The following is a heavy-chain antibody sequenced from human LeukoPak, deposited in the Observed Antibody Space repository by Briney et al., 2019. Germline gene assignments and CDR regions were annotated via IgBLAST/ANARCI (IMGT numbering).Heavy chain of an antibody. D-gene: IGHD3-10*01. CDR2: IKQDSSES. Sequence: GGSLRLSCAASEFRFSNHWMSWFRQAPGKGLEWVAIIKQDSSESYYVDSVKGRFTVSRDNAQNSLYLEMNSLRVEDTAMYYCARAGTYYYGSGHDLWGRGTLVTVSS. J-gene: IGHJ4*02. V-gene: IGHV3-7*04. CDR3: ARAGTYYYGSGHDL. CDR1: EFRFSNHW.